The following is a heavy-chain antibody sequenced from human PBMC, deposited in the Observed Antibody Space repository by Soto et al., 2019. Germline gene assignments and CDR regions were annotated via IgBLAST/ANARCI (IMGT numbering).Heavy chain of an antibody. J-gene: IGHJ5*02. CDR1: GFTFSSYS. CDR2: ISSSSSYI. Sequence: GSLRLSCAASGFTFSSYSMNCVRQAPGKGLEWVSSISSSSSYIYYADSVKGRFTISRDNAKNSLYLQMNSLRAEDTAVYYCAGVVVPAAMSNWFDPWGQGTLVTVSS. V-gene: IGHV3-21*01. CDR3: AGVVVPAAMSNWFDP. D-gene: IGHD2-2*01.